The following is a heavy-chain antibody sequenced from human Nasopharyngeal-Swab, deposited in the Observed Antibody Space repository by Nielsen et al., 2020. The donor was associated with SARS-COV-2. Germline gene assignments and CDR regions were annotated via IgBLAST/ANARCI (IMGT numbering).Heavy chain of an antibody. Sequence: GESLKISCAASGFTVSSNYMSWVRQAPGKGLEWVSAISGSGGSTYYADSVKGRFTISRDNSKNTLYLQMNSLRAEDTAVYYCANGDTVAGTGYWGQGTLVTVSS. D-gene: IGHD6-19*01. CDR2: ISGSGGST. V-gene: IGHV3-23*01. CDR3: ANGDTVAGTGY. CDR1: GFTVSSNY. J-gene: IGHJ4*02.